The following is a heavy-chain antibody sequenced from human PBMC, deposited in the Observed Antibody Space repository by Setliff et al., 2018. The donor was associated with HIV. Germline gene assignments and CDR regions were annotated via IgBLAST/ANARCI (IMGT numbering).Heavy chain of an antibody. CDR3: ARDPSAGANLYYYVDV. Sequence: GGSLRLSCAASGFTFSSHNMNWVRQAPGKGLEWVSSISPSGSYIYYADSMKGRFTISRDNARNSLYLQMNSLRVEDTAVYYCARDPSAGANLYYYVDVWGKGTTVTVSS. CDR2: ISPSGSYI. J-gene: IGHJ6*03. CDR1: GFTFSSHN. V-gene: IGHV3-21*01. D-gene: IGHD1-26*01.